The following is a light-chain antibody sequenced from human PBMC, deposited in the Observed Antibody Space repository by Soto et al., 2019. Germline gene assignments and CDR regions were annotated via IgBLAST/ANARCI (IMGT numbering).Light chain of an antibody. Sequence: SVISQSPATLSVSPGERATLPCRASQSVSSNLAWYQQKPGQAPRLLIYGASIRATGIPARFSGSGSGTDFTLTISSLEPEDFAVYFCQQRANWPPVTFGQGTKVDIK. CDR3: QQRANWPPVT. J-gene: IGKJ1*01. CDR1: QSVSSN. V-gene: IGKV3-15*01. CDR2: GAS.